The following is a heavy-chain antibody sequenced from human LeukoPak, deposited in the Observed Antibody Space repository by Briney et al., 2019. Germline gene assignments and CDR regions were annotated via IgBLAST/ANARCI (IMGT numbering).Heavy chain of an antibody. CDR2: MNPNSGNT. Sequence: ASVKVSCKASGYTFTSYDINWVRQATGQGLEWMGWMNPNSGNTGYAQKFQGRVTMTRNTSISTAYMELSSLRSEDTAVYYCAGRLRYSSGRHGNYYYMDVWGKGTTVTVSS. J-gene: IGHJ6*03. CDR1: GYTFTSYD. CDR3: AGRLRYSSGRHGNYYYMDV. V-gene: IGHV1-8*01. D-gene: IGHD6-19*01.